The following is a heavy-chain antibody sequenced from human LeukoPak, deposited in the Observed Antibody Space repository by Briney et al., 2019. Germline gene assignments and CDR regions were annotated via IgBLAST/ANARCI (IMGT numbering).Heavy chain of an antibody. V-gene: IGHV4-59*11. J-gene: IGHJ4*02. CDR3: ARVRIGSGRAFDY. CDR1: GDSLSSHY. CDR2: IYYSGTT. D-gene: IGHD2-15*01. Sequence: PSETLSLTCTVSGDSLSSHYWSWLRQPPGKGLEGLGYIYYSGTTNYNPSLKSRVSISVDTSKNQFSLKLNSMTAADTAVYYCARVRIGSGRAFDYWGQGSLVTVSS.